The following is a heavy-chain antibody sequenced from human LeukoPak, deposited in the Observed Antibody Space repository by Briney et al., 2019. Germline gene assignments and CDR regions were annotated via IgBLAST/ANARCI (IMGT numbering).Heavy chain of an antibody. Sequence: GSSVEVSCKASGGTFSSYAISWVRQAPGQGLEWMGRIIPILGIANYAQKFQGRVTITADKSTSTAYMELSSLRSEDTAVYYCARAGCGGDFYSGYYYGMDVWGQGTTVTVSS. V-gene: IGHV1-69*04. CDR1: GGTFSSYA. CDR3: ARAGCGGDFYSGYYYGMDV. D-gene: IGHD2-21*01. CDR2: IIPILGIA. J-gene: IGHJ6*02.